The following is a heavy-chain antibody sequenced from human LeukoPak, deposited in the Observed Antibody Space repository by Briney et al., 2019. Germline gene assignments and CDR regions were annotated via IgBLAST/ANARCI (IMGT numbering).Heavy chain of an antibody. CDR1: GGSISSSSYY. Sequence: SETLSLTCTVSGGSISSSSYYWGWIRQPPGKGLEWIGSIYYSGSTYYNPSLKSRVTISVDTSKNQFSLKLSSVTAADTAVYYCARQRYYYDSSGYYYNNWFDPWGQGTLVTVSS. V-gene: IGHV4-39*01. CDR2: IYYSGST. CDR3: ARQRYYYDSSGYYYNNWFDP. D-gene: IGHD3-22*01. J-gene: IGHJ5*02.